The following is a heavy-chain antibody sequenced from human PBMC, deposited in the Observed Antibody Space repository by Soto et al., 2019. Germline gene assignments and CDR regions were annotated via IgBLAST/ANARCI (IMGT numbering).Heavy chain of an antibody. J-gene: IGHJ4*02. Sequence: PGGSLRLSCAASGFTFGNAWMSWVRQAPGKGLEWVGRIKSKTDGGTTDYAAPVKGRFTISRDDSKNTLYLQMNSLKTEDTAVYYCTTEDQLVEAARPRSWGQGTLVTVSS. CDR3: TTEDQLVEAARPRS. CDR2: IKSKTDGGTT. CDR1: GFTFGNAW. V-gene: IGHV3-15*01. D-gene: IGHD6-6*01.